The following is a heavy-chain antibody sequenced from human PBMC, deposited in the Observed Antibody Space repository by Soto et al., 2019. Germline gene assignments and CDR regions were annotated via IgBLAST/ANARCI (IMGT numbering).Heavy chain of an antibody. Sequence: EVQLVESGGGLVQPGRSLRLSCAASGFTFDDYAMHWVRQAPGKGLEWVSGISWNSGSIGYADSVKGRFTISRDNAKNSRYLQMNSLRAEDTALYYCAKDYGYYDFWSGYYKGGFDYWGQGTLVTVSS. J-gene: IGHJ4*02. CDR1: GFTFDDYA. CDR3: AKDYGYYDFWSGYYKGGFDY. CDR2: ISWNSGSI. V-gene: IGHV3-9*01. D-gene: IGHD3-3*01.